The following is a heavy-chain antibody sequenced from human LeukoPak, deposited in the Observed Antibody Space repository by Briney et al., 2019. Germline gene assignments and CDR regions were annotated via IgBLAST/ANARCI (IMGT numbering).Heavy chain of an antibody. V-gene: IGHV3-30*04. D-gene: IGHD2-8*01. Sequence: GGSLRLSCAASGFTFSSYAMHWVRQAPGKGLEWVAVISYDGSNKYYADSVKGRFTISRDNSRNTLYLQMNSLRAEDTAVYYCANGVPGFDAFDIWGQGTMVTVSS. CDR2: ISYDGSNK. J-gene: IGHJ3*02. CDR3: ANGVPGFDAFDI. CDR1: GFTFSSYA.